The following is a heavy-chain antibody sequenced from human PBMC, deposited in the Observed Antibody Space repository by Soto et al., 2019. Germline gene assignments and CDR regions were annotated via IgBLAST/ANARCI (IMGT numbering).Heavy chain of an antibody. Sequence: QVQLQESGPGLVKPSQTLSLTCTVSGGSIRSGGYYWSWIRQHPGKGLEWVGYIYYSGSTYYNPSLKSRVTISVDTSKNQFSLKLSSVTAADTAVYYCARAPLWDYGDYEVDYWGQGTLVTVSS. CDR3: ARAPLWDYGDYEVDY. CDR1: GGSIRSGGYY. J-gene: IGHJ4*02. CDR2: IYYSGST. V-gene: IGHV4-31*03. D-gene: IGHD4-17*01.